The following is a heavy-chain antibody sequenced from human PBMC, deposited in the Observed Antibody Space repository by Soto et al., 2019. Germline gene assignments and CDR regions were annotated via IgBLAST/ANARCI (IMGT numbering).Heavy chain of an antibody. CDR3: AKDDFAVVVAAATFDY. D-gene: IGHD2-2*01. CDR2: ITASGGST. Sequence: PGGSLRLSCAASGFTFSSCAMSWVRQAPGKGLEWVSAITASGGSTYYADSVKGRFTISRDNSKNTLYLQMNSLRVEDTAVYYCAKDDFAVVVAAATFDYWGQGTLVTVSS. CDR1: GFTFSSCA. J-gene: IGHJ4*02. V-gene: IGHV3-23*01.